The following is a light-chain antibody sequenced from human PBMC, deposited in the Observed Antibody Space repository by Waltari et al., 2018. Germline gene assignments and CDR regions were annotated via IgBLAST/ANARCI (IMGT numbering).Light chain of an antibody. J-gene: IGKJ1*01. CDR3: QHYLRLPVT. CDR2: GAS. V-gene: IGKV3-20*01. Sequence: EIVLTQSPGTLTLSLGERATLPCRASQSVGRALTWYQQKPGQAPGLLIYGASTRAPGIPDRFSGSGSGTDFSLTISRRGPDDFAVYFCQHYLRLPVTFGQGTTVEI. CDR1: QSVGRA.